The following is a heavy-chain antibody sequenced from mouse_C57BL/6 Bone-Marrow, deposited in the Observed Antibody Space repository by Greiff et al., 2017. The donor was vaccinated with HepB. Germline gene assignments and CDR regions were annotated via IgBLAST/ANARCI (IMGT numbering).Heavy chain of an antibody. Sequence: EVQRVESGAELVRPGASVKLSCTASGFNIKDDYMHWVKQRPEQGLEWIGWIDPENGDTEYASKFQGKATITADTSSNTAYLQLSSLTSEDTAVYYCTRDGYSDYWGQGTTLTVSS. D-gene: IGHD2-3*01. V-gene: IGHV14-4*01. CDR3: TRDGYSDY. J-gene: IGHJ2*01. CDR2: IDPENGDT. CDR1: GFNIKDDY.